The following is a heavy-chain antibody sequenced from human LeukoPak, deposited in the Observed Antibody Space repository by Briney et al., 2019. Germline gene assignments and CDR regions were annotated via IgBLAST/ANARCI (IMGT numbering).Heavy chain of an antibody. J-gene: IGHJ3*02. V-gene: IGHV3-20*04. CDR1: GFTFDDYC. D-gene: IGHD4-23*01. CDR2: INWNGGST. Sequence: GGSLRLSCAASGFTFDDYCMSWVRQAPGKGLEWVCVINWNGGSTGYADSVKGRFTISRDNAKNSLYLQMNSLRAEDTALCYCARVKGDYAGWRAFDIWGQGTMVTASS. CDR3: ARVKGDYAGWRAFDI.